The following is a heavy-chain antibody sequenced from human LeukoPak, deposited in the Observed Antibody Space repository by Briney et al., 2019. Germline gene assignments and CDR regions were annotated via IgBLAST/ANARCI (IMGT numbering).Heavy chain of an antibody. V-gene: IGHV1-46*01. CDR2: INPSGSST. Sequence: ASVKVSCKASGYPFTSYYINWVRQAPGQGLEWMGIINPSGSSTSYAQKFQGRVTMTRDTSTSTVYMELGSLRSEDTAVYYCAGGTTNTKGAFDMWGQGTMVTVSS. D-gene: IGHD2-8*01. J-gene: IGHJ3*02. CDR3: AGGTTNTKGAFDM. CDR1: GYPFTSYY.